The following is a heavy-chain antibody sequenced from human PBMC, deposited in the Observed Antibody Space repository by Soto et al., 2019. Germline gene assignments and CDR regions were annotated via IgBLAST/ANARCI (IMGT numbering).Heavy chain of an antibody. V-gene: IGHV3-53*01. J-gene: IGHJ6*02. CDR3: ARDPQDSSGMDV. D-gene: IGHD3-22*01. Sequence: GGSLRLSCAASGFTVSSNYMSWVRQAPGKGLEWVSVIYSGGSTYYADSVKGRFTISRDNSKNTLYLQMNSLRAEDTAVYYCARDPQDSSGMDVWGQGTTVTVSS. CDR2: IYSGGST. CDR1: GFTVSSNY.